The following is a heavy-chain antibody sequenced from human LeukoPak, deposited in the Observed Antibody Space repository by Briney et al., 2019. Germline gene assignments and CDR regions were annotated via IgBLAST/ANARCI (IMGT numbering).Heavy chain of an antibody. CDR3: ARGVVVVAAKDNWFDP. D-gene: IGHD2-15*01. CDR2: IIPILGIA. Sequence: SVKVSCKASGYTFTSYGISWVRQAPGQGLEWMGRIIPILGIANYAQKFQGRVTITADKSTSTAYMELSSLRSEDTAVYYCARGVVVVAAKDNWFDPWGQGTLVTVSS. J-gene: IGHJ5*02. CDR1: GYTFTSYG. V-gene: IGHV1-69*04.